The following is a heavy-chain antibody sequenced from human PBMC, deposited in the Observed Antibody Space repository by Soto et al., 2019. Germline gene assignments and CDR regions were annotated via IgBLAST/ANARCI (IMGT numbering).Heavy chain of an antibody. J-gene: IGHJ4*02. CDR3: AKDRPNYYESRGNYYRPGGDF. CDR2: IIPILGIA. V-gene: IGHV1-69*04. CDR1: GGTFSSYT. D-gene: IGHD3-22*01. Sequence: GASVKVSCKASGGTFSSYTISWVRQAPGQGLEWMGRIIPILGIANYAQKFQGRVTIAADKSTSTAYMELSSLRSEDTAVYYCAKDRPNYYESRGNYYRPGGDFWGQGTLVTVSS.